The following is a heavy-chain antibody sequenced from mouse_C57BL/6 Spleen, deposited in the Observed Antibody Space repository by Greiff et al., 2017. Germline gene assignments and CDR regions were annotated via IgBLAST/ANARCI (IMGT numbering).Heavy chain of an antibody. J-gene: IGHJ2*01. CDR3: ARSPGSSYFDY. D-gene: IGHD1-1*01. CDR2: INPSTGGT. Sequence: VQLKESGPELVKPGASVKISCKASGYSFTGYYMNWVKQSPEKSLEWIGEINPSTGGTTYNQKFKAKATLTVDKSSSTAYMQLKSLTSEDSAVYYCARSPGSSYFDYWGQGTTLTVSS. V-gene: IGHV1-42*01. CDR1: GYSFTGYY.